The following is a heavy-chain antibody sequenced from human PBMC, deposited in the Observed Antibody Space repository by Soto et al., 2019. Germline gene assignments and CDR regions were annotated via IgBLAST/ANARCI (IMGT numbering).Heavy chain of an antibody. V-gene: IGHV4-31*03. CDR2: MYYSWGT. Sequence: QVQLQASGPGLVKPSETLSLTCTVSGGSISSGDYYWNWIRQQPGKGLEWIGYMYYSWGTSHNPSLQRRVTISIDTASNQFSRKLSSVTTADTSVYYCVRDVVYSRSVILWGQGTLVTVSS. CDR3: VRDVVYSRSVIL. J-gene: IGHJ4*02. D-gene: IGHD4-4*01. CDR1: GGSISSGDYY.